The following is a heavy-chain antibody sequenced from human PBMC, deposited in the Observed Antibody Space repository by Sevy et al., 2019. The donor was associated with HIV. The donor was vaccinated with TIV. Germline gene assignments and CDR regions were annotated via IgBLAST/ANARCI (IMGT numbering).Heavy chain of an antibody. D-gene: IGHD1-7*01. J-gene: IGHJ4*02. CDR1: GFTFSEAW. CDR2: IKSKTDAATR. CDR3: AAGTGTSDFDY. V-gene: IGHV3-15*01. Sequence: GGCLRLSCAASGFTFSEAWMSWVRQAPGKGLEWVGRIKSKTDAATRDFAAPVRGRFSISRDDSANTVYLVMNNLQPDDTGVYYCAAGTGTSDFDYWGQGTLVTVSS.